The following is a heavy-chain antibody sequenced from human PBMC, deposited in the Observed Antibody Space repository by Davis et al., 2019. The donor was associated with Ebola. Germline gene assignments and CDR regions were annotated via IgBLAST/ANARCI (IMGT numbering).Heavy chain of an antibody. J-gene: IGHJ4*02. Sequence: GGSLRLSCAASGFTFSGSAMHWVRQASGKGLEWVGRIRSKANSYATAYAASVKGRFTISRDDSKNTAYLQMNSLKTEDTAVYYCVTEVIILMTSDFWGQGSLVTVSS. CDR3: VTEVIILMTSDF. V-gene: IGHV3-73*01. CDR2: IRSKANSYAT. D-gene: IGHD2-8*02. CDR1: GFTFSGSA.